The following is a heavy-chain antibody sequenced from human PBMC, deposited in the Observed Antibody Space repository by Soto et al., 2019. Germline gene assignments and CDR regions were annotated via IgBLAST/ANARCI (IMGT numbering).Heavy chain of an antibody. CDR3: ARDRSDSSWYYFDY. V-gene: IGHV1-3*01. Sequence: ASVKVSCKASGYTFTSYAMHWVRQAPGQRLEWMGWINAGNGNTKYSQKFRVRVTITRDTSASTAYMELSSLRSEDTAVYYCARDRSDSSWYYFDYWGQGTLVTVSS. CDR1: GYTFTSYA. D-gene: IGHD6-13*01. CDR2: INAGNGNT. J-gene: IGHJ4*02.